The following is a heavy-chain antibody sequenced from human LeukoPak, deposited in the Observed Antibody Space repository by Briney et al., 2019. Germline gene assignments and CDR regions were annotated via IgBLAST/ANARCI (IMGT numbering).Heavy chain of an antibody. V-gene: IGHV4-59*08. CDR2: IYYSGST. CDR1: GGSISGYY. J-gene: IGHJ4*02. CDR3: ARHQGSGWYTPSFDH. D-gene: IGHD6-19*01. Sequence: SETLSLTCTVSGGSISGYYWSWIRQSPGKGLEWLGYIYYSGSTNYNPSLKSRVTISVDSSKNQFSLRLSSVTAADTAVYYCARHQGSGWYTPSFDHWGQGTLVTVSS.